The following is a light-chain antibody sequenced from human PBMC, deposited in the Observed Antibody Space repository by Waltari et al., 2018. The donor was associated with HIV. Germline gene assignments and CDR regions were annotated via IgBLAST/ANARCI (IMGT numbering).Light chain of an antibody. Sequence: QSVLTQPPSVSAAPGQKVTMSCSGASSDIGTHYVSWYQPVPGMTPKLLIYDNNKRPSGIPDRFSGSKSGTSATLGITGLQTGDEADYYCGTWDGSLSGVVFGGGTKLTVL. J-gene: IGLJ2*01. CDR3: GTWDGSLSGVV. CDR2: DNN. V-gene: IGLV1-51*01. CDR1: SSDIGTHY.